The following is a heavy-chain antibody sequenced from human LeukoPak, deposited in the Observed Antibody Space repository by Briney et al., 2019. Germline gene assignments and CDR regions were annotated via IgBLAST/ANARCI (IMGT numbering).Heavy chain of an antibody. D-gene: IGHD5-18*01. CDR2: ISYDGSNK. Sequence: PGGSLRLSCAASGFTFSSYAMHWVRQAPGKGLEWVAVISYDGSNKYYADSVKGRFTISRDNSKNTLYLQMNSLRAEDTAVYYCVKSGDPRRWGKVALAMAADYFDYWGQGTLVTVSS. CDR1: GFTFSSYA. J-gene: IGHJ4*02. CDR3: VKSGDPRRWGKVALAMAADYFDY. V-gene: IGHV3-30*04.